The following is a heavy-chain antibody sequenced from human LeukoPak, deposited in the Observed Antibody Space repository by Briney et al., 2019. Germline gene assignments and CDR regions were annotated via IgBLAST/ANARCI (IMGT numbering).Heavy chain of an antibody. D-gene: IGHD1-26*01. CDR2: INPSGGST. Sequence: ASVKVSCKASGYTFTSYYMHWVRQAPGQGLEWMGIINPSGGSTSYAQKFQGRITMTRGTSTSTVYMELSSLRSEDTAVYYCARDRIVGAPMHRYNWFDPWGQGTLVTVSS. J-gene: IGHJ5*02. CDR1: GYTFTSYY. CDR3: ARDRIVGAPMHRYNWFDP. V-gene: IGHV1-46*01.